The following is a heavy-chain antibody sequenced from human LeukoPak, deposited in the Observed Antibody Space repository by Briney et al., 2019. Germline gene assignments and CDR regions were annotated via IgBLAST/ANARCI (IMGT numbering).Heavy chain of an antibody. CDR1: GFTFSSYA. CDR3: AKDLRGSGAASPFDY. J-gene: IGHJ4*02. CDR2: ISGSGAST. D-gene: IGHD2-15*01. Sequence: GGSLRLSCVASGFTFSSYAVNWVRQAPGKGLEWVSGISGSGASTYYADSVKGRFTISRDNSKNSVYLEMNSLRAEDTAVYYCAKDLRGSGAASPFDYWGQGTLVTVSS. V-gene: IGHV3-23*01.